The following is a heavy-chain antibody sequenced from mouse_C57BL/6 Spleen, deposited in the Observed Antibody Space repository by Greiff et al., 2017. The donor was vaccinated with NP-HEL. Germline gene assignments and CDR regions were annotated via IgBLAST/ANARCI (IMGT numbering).Heavy chain of an antibody. Sequence: EVHLVESGPGLVKPSQSLSLTCSVTGYSITSGYYWNWLRQFPGNKLEWMGYISYDGSNNYNPSLKNRISITRDTSKNQFFLKLNSVTTEDTATYYCARDTDGNFDYWGQGTTLTVSS. D-gene: IGHD2-1*01. V-gene: IGHV3-6*01. J-gene: IGHJ2*01. CDR2: ISYDGSN. CDR1: GYSITSGYY. CDR3: ARDTDGNFDY.